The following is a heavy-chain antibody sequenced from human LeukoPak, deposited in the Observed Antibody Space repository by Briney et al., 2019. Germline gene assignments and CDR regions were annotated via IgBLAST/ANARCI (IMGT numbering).Heavy chain of an antibody. Sequence: NPSDPLSLTCTVSGGSISSYYWSWIRDPPGEGVEWVGYIYYSGNTNYNPSLKSRVTISVDTSKNQCSLKLTSVTAADTAVYYCARQSGWLQISSFDYWGQGTLVTVSS. CDR1: GGSISSYY. CDR2: IYYSGNT. D-gene: IGHD5-24*01. J-gene: IGHJ4*02. CDR3: ARQSGWLQISSFDY. V-gene: IGHV4-59*08.